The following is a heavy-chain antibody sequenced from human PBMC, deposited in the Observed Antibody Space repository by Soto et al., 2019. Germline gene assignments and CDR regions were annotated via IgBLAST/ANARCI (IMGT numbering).Heavy chain of an antibody. J-gene: IGHJ4*02. CDR2: ISSSSSYI. CDR1: GFTFSSYS. Sequence: GESLRLSCAASGFTFSSYSMNWVRQAPGKGLEWVSSISSSSSYIYYADSVKGRFTISRDNAKNSLYLQMNSLRAEDTAVYYCARTQYYYDSSGYPAAGYWGQGTLVTVSS. V-gene: IGHV3-21*01. D-gene: IGHD3-22*01. CDR3: ARTQYYYDSSGYPAAGY.